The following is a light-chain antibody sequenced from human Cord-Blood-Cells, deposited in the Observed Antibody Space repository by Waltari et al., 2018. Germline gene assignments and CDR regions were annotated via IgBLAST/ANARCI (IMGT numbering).Light chain of an antibody. J-gene: IGLJ1*01. CDR3: QVWDSSSDHYV. CDR1: NIGSKR. V-gene: IGLV3-21*04. CDR2: YDS. Sequence: SYVLTHPPSVSVAPGKTARITCGGNNIGSKRVHWYQQKPGQAPVLVLYYDSDRPPGVPERFSGSNSGNTATLTISRVEAGDEADYYCQVWDSSSDHYVFGTGTKVTVL.